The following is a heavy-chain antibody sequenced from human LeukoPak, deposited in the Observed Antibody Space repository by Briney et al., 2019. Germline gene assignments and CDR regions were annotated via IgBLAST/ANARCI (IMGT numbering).Heavy chain of an antibody. CDR3: ARALLWFGDTA. J-gene: IGHJ5*02. CDR1: GGSISSYY. CDR2: INHSGST. Sequence: SETLSLTCTVSGGSISSYYWSWIRQPPGKGLEWIGEINHSGSTNYNPSLKSRVTISVDTSKNQFSLKLSSVTAADTAVYYCARALLWFGDTAWGQGTLVTVSS. D-gene: IGHD3-10*01. V-gene: IGHV4-34*01.